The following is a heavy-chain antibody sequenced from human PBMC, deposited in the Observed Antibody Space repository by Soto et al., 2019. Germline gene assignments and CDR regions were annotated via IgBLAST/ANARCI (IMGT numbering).Heavy chain of an antibody. V-gene: IGHV3-21*01. J-gene: IGHJ6*02. D-gene: IGHD4-4*01. CDR3: ARDLSPLKLQYHYYGMDV. CDR1: GFTFSSYS. Sequence: PGGSLRLSCAASGFTFSSYSMNWVRQAPGKGLEWVSSLSSSSSYIYYADSVKGRFTISRDNAKNSLYLQMNSLRAEDTAVYYCARDLSPLKLQYHYYGMDVWGQGTTVTVSS. CDR2: LSSSSSYI.